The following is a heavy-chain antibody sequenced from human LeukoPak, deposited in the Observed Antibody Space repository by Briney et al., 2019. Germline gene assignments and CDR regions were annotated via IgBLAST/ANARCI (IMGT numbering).Heavy chain of an antibody. CDR2: IYYSGST. CDR3: ARVGYYYDSSGPPYYYYYMDV. V-gene: IGHV4-59*01. CDR1: GGSISSYY. Sequence: TSETLSLTCTVSGGSISSYYWSWIRQPPGKGLEWIGYIYYSGSTNYNPSLKSRVTISVDTSKNQFSLKLSSVTAADTAVYYCARVGYYYDSSGPPYYYYYMDVWGKGTTVTVSS. D-gene: IGHD3-22*01. J-gene: IGHJ6*03.